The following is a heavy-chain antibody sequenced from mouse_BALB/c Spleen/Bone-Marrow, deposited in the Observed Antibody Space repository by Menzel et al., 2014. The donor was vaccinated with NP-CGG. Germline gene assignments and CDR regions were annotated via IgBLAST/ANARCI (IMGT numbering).Heavy chain of an antibody. J-gene: IGHJ3*01. CDR1: GFTFSSSY. D-gene: IGHD1-1*01. V-gene: IGHV1-84*02. CDR2: IIGGTGAI. CDR3: ARPLYSSSFARFAY. Sequence: SGGEVAKPGASVKLSCEASGFTFSSSYISWLKQKPGQSLEWIAWIIGGTGAITCNQNLTGKAYLTVDSSSNAAYIQLSKLTTEDSAIYYFARPLYSSSFARFAYWGQRTLVTVSA.